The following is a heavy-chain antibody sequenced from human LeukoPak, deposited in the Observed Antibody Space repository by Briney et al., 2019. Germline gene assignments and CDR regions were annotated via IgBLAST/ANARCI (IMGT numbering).Heavy chain of an antibody. CDR3: ARVTYGSGTYGAFDY. V-gene: IGHV3-23*01. CDR2: ISGSGDNT. J-gene: IGHJ4*02. CDR1: GFTFSSYE. D-gene: IGHD3-10*01. Sequence: GGSLRLSCAASGFTFSSYEMNWVRQAPGKGLEWVSTISGSGDNTYYADSVKGRFTISRDNSKNTLYLQMNSLRAEDTAVYYCARVTYGSGTYGAFDYWGQGTLVTVSS.